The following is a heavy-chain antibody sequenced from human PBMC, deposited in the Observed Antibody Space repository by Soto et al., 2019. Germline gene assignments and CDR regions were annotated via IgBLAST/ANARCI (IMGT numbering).Heavy chain of an antibody. CDR2: IYYSGST. J-gene: IGHJ5*02. Sequence: SETLSLTCTVSGGSISSSSYYWGWIRQPPGKGLEWIGSIYYSGSTYYNPSLKSRVTISVDTSKNQFSLKLSSVTAADTAVYYCARIRGYSYGFDLWGQGTLVTVS. CDR3: ARIRGYSYGFDL. CDR1: GGSISSSSYY. D-gene: IGHD5-18*01. V-gene: IGHV4-39*01.